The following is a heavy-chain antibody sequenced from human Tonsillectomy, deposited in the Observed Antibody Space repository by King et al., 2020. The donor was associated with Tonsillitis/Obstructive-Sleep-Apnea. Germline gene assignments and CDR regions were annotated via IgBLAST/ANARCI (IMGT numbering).Heavy chain of an antibody. J-gene: IGHJ1*01. V-gene: IGHV3-23*04. CDR1: GFTFSSNA. CDR2: FSRSGDST. D-gene: IGHD4-17*01. Sequence: VQLVESGGGLVQPGESLRLSCAASGFTFSSNAMSWVRQAPGKGLEWVSVFSRSGDSTYDADSVTGRFTISRDNSRNTLYLQMNSLRAEDTAVYYCAKDLNYGDLTKYFQHWGQGTLVTVSS. CDR3: AKDLNYGDLTKYFQH.